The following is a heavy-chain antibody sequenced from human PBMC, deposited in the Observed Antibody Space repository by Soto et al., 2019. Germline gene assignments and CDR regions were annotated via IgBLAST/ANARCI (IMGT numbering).Heavy chain of an antibody. J-gene: IGHJ4*02. D-gene: IGHD1-1*01. V-gene: IGHV3-30*04. CDR3: AKVPRRPYYCDY. CDR1: GFTFRNYA. Sequence: QVQLVDSGGGVVQPGRSLRLSCAASGFTFRNYAMHWVRQAPGKGLEWVALISNDGSNKYYADSVKGRFTISRDNSQNTLYLQMNTLRAEDTAVYFCAKVPRRPYYCDYWGQGTLVTVSS. CDR2: ISNDGSNK.